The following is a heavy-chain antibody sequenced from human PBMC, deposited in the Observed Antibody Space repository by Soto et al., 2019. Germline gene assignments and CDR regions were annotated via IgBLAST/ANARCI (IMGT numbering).Heavy chain of an antibody. CDR3: ARDTPDNAFDI. CDR2: LYYSGST. Sequence: SETLSLTCTVAGGSISRYYCSWIRQPPRKGLEWIGYLYYSGSTNYNPSLKSRVTISVDTSKNQFSLKLSSVTAADTAVYYCARDTPDNAFDIWGQGTMVTVSS. CDR1: GGSISRYY. D-gene: IGHD3-22*01. V-gene: IGHV4-59*01. J-gene: IGHJ3*02.